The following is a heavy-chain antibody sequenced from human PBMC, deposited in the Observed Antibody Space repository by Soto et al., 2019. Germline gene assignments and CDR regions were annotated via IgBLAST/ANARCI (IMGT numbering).Heavy chain of an antibody. Sequence: QVQLVQSGAEVKKPGSSVKVSCKASGGTFSSYAISWVRQAPGQGLEWMGGIIPIFGTANYAQKFQGRVTITADESTSTAYMELSSLGSEDTAGYYCASGARYYYGSGTDYWGQGTLVTVSS. CDR1: GGTFSSYA. CDR2: IIPIFGTA. J-gene: IGHJ4*02. D-gene: IGHD3-10*01. CDR3: ASGARYYYGSGTDY. V-gene: IGHV1-69*01.